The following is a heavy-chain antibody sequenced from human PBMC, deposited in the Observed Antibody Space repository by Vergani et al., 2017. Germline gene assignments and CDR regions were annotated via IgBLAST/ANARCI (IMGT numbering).Heavy chain of an antibody. CDR2: LYYSGST. D-gene: IGHD6-13*01. V-gene: IGHV4-39*01. J-gene: IGHJ4*02. CDR1: GASIRSSNYY. Sequence: QLQLQESGPGLVKPSATLSLTCSVSGASIRSSNYYWGWIGQPPGKGLEWIASLYYSGSTYYNPSLKSRVTISVDTSKNQFSLKLSPVTAADTAVYYCARRCIAAPIDYWGQGTLVTVSS. CDR3: ARRCIAAPIDY.